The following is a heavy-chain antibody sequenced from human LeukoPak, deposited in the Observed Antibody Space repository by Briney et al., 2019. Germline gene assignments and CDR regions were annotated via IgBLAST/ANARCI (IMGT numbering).Heavy chain of an antibody. CDR2: ISYDGSNK. CDR1: GFTFSSYA. V-gene: IGHV3-30-3*01. J-gene: IGHJ4*02. D-gene: IGHD5-12*01. Sequence: PGGSLRLSCAASGFTFSSYAMHWVRQAPGKGLEWVAVISYDGSNKYYADSVKGRFTISRDNSKYTLYLQMNSLRAEDTAVYYCARAPRDIVATILDYWGQGTLVTVSS. CDR3: ARAPRDIVATILDY.